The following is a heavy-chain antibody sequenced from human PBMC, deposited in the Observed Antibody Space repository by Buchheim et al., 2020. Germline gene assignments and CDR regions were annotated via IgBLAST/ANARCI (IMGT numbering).Heavy chain of an antibody. CDR2: ISYDGSNK. CDR1: GFTFSSYG. J-gene: IGHJ6*02. Sequence: QVQLVESGGGVVQPGRSLRLSCAASGFTFSSYGMHWVRQAPGKGLEWVAVISYDGSNKYYADSVKGRFTISRDNYKNTLYLQMNSLRAEDTAVYYCAKDLRSGYYYGKRSNYYYGMDVWGQGTT. D-gene: IGHD3-3*01. V-gene: IGHV3-30*18. CDR3: AKDLRSGYYYGKRSNYYYGMDV.